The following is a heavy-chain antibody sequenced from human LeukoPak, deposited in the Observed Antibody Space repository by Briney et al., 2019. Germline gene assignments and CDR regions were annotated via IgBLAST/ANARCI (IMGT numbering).Heavy chain of an antibody. J-gene: IGHJ4*02. CDR1: GFTFSSYA. D-gene: IGHD5-18*01. CDR2: ISGSGGST. V-gene: IGHV3-23*01. Sequence: SGGSLRLSCAASGFTFSSYAMSWVRQAPGKGLEWVSAISGSGGSTYYADSVKGRFTISRDNSKNTLYLQMNSLRAEDTAVYYCAKNGLVHRYILFDYWGQGTLLTVSS. CDR3: AKNGLVHRYILFDY.